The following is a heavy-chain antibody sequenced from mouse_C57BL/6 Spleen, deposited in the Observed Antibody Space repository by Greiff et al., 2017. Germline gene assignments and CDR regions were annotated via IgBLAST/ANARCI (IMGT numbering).Heavy chain of an antibody. CDR1: GFTFSSYG. V-gene: IGHV5-6*01. J-gene: IGHJ4*01. D-gene: IGHD2-3*01. CDR3: ARQWLLRPYAMDY. CDR2: ISSGGSYS. Sequence: EVKLVESGGDLVKPGGSLKLSCAASGFTFSSYGMSWVRQTPDKRLEWVATISSGGSYSYYPDSVKGRFTISSDNAKHTLYLQMSSLKSEDTAMYYCARQWLLRPYAMDYWGQGTSVTVSS.